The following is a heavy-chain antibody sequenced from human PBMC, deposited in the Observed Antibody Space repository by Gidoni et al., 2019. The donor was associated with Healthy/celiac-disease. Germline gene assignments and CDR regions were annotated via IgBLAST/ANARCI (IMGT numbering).Heavy chain of an antibody. J-gene: IGHJ3*02. CDR3: AHSRGYRDAFDI. Sequence: QITLKESGPTLVKPTQTLTLTCTFSGFPLSTSGVGVGWIRQPPGKALEWLALIYWNDDKRYSPSLKSRLTITKDTSKNQVVLTMTNMDPVDTATYYCAHSRGYRDAFDIWGQGTMVTVSS. CDR1: GFPLSTSGVG. V-gene: IGHV2-5*01. D-gene: IGHD5-12*01. CDR2: IYWNDDK.